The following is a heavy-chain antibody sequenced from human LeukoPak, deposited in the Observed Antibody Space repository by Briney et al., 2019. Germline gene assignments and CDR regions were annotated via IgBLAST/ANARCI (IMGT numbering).Heavy chain of an antibody. CDR2: ISAYNGNT. V-gene: IGHV1-18*01. CDR1: GYTFTSYG. D-gene: IGHD2-2*01. J-gene: IGHJ6*03. CDR3: ARDLVPAASPAYYYYYMDV. Sequence: ASVKVSCKASGYTFTSYGVSWVRQAPGQGLEWMGWISAYNGNTNYAQKLQGRVTMTTDTSTSTAYMELRSLRSEDTAVYYCARDLVPAASPAYYYYYMDVWGKGTTVTVSS.